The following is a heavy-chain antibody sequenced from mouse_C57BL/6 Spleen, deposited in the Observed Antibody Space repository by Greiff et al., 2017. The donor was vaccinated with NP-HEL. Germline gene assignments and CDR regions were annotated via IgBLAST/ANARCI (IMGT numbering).Heavy chain of an antibody. Sequence: EVMLVESGGGLVKPGGSLKLSCAASGFTFSSYAMSWVRQTPEKRLEWVATISDGGSYTYYPDNVKGRFTISRDNAKNNLYLQMSHLKSEDTAMYYCARGELGDYFDYWGQGTTLTVSS. CDR1: GFTFSSYA. CDR3: ARGELGDYFDY. V-gene: IGHV5-4*03. CDR2: ISDGGSYT. J-gene: IGHJ2*01. D-gene: IGHD4-1*01.